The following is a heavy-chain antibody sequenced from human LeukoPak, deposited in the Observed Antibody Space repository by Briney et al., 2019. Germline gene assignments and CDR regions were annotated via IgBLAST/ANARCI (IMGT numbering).Heavy chain of an antibody. CDR3: ASGAWATRLNS. CDR2: IFDGKTI. CDR1: GGSFSGYY. Sequence: PSETLSLTCAVYGGSFSGYYWSWIRQSPGKGLEWIGDIFDGKTINYNPSLKSRVTISAATSSQQFSLNLKSVTAADTAVYFCASGAWATRLNSWAQGALAIVSS. D-gene: IGHD4-23*01. J-gene: IGHJ4*02. V-gene: IGHV4-34*12.